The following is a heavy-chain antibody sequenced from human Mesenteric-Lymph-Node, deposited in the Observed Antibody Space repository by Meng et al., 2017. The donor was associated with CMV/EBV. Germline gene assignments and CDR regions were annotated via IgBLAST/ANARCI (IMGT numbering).Heavy chain of an antibody. CDR2: ISTSGSTV. CDR1: GFPLSDYY. J-gene: IGHJ6*02. Sequence: GESLKISCTASGFPLSDYYIKWVRQAPGKGLQYVAYISTSGSTVYYADSVMGRLTISRDNINNVVSLQMTSLRGDDAGVYYCARGNTGGDYYFYGMDLWGQGTTVTVSS. D-gene: IGHD3-10*01. CDR3: ARGNTGGDYYFYGMDL. V-gene: IGHV3-11*01.